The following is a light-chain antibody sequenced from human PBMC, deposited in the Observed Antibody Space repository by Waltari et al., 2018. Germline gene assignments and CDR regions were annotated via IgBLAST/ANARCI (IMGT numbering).Light chain of an antibody. CDR3: QKYDSAPYT. J-gene: IGKJ2*01. CDR1: KGIRNY. V-gene: IGKV1-27*01. CDR2: GAS. Sequence: DMQMTQSPSSLSASVGDRVTITCRASKGIRNYVAWYQQMAGKVPKLLISGASTLEAGVPPRFSGSGSGTDFTLTISSLQPEDVATYYCQKYDSAPYTVGQGTQLEIK.